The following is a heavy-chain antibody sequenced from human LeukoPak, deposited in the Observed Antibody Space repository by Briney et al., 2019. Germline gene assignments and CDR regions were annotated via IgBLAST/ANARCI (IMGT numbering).Heavy chain of an antibody. Sequence: GGSLRLSCAASGFTFSSYSMHWVRLAPGKGLEYVSIISSNGGTSYYADSVKGRFTISRDNSKNTLYLQMGSLRAEDMAVYYCGKTLGGITYGPGYYGGQGTLVTVSS. V-gene: IGHV3-64*02. D-gene: IGHD3-16*01. J-gene: IGHJ4*02. CDR3: GKTLGGITYGPGYY. CDR1: GFTFSSYS. CDR2: ISSNGGTS.